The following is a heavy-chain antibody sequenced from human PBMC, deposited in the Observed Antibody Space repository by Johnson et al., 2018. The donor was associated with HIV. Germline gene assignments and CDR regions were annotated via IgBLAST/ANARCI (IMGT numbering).Heavy chain of an antibody. CDR1: GFTFSSYA. V-gene: IGHV3-23*04. Sequence: VQLVESGGGLVQPGGSLRLSCAASGFTFSSYAMSWVRQAPGKGLEWVSAISGSGGSTYYADSVKGRFTISRDNSKNTLYLQMNSLSDEDKAVYYCARANFNYYGSSGPDGHDAFDIWGQGTMVTVSS. J-gene: IGHJ3*02. D-gene: IGHD3-22*01. CDR3: ARANFNYYGSSGPDGHDAFDI. CDR2: ISGSGGST.